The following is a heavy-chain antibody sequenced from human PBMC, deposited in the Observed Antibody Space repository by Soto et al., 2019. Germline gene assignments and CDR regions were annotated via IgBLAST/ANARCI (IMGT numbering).Heavy chain of an antibody. CDR2: ISWDSGRI. D-gene: IGHD3-16*01. CDR3: AKARLWGGDGYNSYYYNAMDV. Sequence: EMQLVESGGGLVQPGRSLRLSCAASGFTFDDYAMYWVRQGPGKGLEWVSGISWDSGRIGYADSVKGRFTISRDNAKNSLYLQRNSLRPEDTALYYCAKARLWGGDGYNSYYYNAMDVW. J-gene: IGHJ6*01. CDR1: GFTFDDYA. V-gene: IGHV3-9*01.